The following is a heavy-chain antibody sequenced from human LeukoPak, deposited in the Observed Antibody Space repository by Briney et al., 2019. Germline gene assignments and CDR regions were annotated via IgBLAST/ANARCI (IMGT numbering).Heavy chain of an antibody. V-gene: IGHV3-74*01. Sequence: QPGGSLRLSCAASGFTFSTYWMHWVRQAPGKGLVWVSRIMTDGSDTTYADSVKGRFTISRDNAKNTLFLQMNSLRAEDTAVYYCVRESEGYNYDHWGXGTLVTVSS. CDR1: GFTFSTYW. D-gene: IGHD5-24*01. J-gene: IGHJ4*02. CDR2: IMTDGSDT. CDR3: VRESEGYNYDH.